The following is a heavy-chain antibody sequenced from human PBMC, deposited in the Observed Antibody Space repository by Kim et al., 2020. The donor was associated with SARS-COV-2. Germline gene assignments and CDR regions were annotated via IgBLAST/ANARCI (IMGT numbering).Heavy chain of an antibody. CDR1: GFTFSSYS. D-gene: IGHD3-10*01. CDR3: ARNVQLWFGELSTNGEDY. J-gene: IGHJ4*02. CDR2: ISSSSSYI. Sequence: GGSLRLSCAASGFTFSSYSMNWVRQAPGKGLEWVSSISSSSSYIYYADSVKGRFTISRDNAKNSLYLQMNSLRAEDTAVYYCARNVQLWFGELSTNGEDYWGQGTLVTVSS. V-gene: IGHV3-21*01.